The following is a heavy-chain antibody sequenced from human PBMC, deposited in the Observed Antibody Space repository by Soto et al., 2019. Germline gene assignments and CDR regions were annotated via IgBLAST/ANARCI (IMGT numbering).Heavy chain of an antibody. D-gene: IGHD2-21*01. CDR3: ARTPVSFVVVSV. CDR2: IYYSGST. CDR1: GGSISSGDYY. J-gene: IGHJ4*02. Sequence: QVQLQESGPGLVKPSQTLSLTCTVSGGSISSGDYYWSWIRQPPGKGLEWIGYIYYSGSTYYNPSLRSRVTITVDTSKTQLSLKLSSVTDADTAVYYCARTPVSFVVVSVWGQGTLVTVSS. V-gene: IGHV4-30-4*01.